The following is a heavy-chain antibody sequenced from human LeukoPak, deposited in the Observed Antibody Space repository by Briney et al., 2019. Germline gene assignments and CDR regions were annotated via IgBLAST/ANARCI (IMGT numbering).Heavy chain of an antibody. V-gene: IGHV4-59*01. D-gene: IGHD2-15*01. CDR1: GGSSSGYY. J-gene: IGHJ5*02. CDR3: VRSKSGAYGWFDP. CDR2: IYYTGNT. Sequence: PSETLSLTCTVSGGSSSGYYWSWIRQPPGKGLEWIGYIYYTGNTNYNPSLKSRVTISIDTSKNHFSLNVNSVTAADAAVYYCVRSKSGAYGWFDPWGPGTLVTVSS.